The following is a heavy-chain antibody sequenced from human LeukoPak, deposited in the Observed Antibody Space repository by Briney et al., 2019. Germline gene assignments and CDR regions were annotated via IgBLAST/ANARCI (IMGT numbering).Heavy chain of an antibody. V-gene: IGHV3-74*01. J-gene: IGHJ4*02. Sequence: GGSLRLSCAASGFTLSSYWMHWVRQAPGKGLVWVSRIKSDGSSTSYADSVKGRFTISRDNSKNTLYLQMNSLRAEDTALYYCARDGDDTSGYFSPFDYWGQGTLVTVSS. CDR2: IKSDGSST. CDR1: GFTLSSYW. CDR3: ARDGDDTSGYFSPFDY. D-gene: IGHD3-22*01.